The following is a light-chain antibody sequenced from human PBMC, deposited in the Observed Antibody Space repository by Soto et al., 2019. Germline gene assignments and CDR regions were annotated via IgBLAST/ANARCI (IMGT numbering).Light chain of an antibody. CDR1: QSVLYSSNNKNY. CDR3: QQYYSTPRT. V-gene: IGKV4-1*01. CDR2: WAS. Sequence: DIGMTQSPDSLAVSLGERATINCKSSQSVLYSSNNKNYLAWYQQKLGQPPKLLIYWASSRESGVPDRFSGSGSGTDFTLTISSLQAEDVAVYYCQQYYSTPRTFGQGTKVAIK. J-gene: IGKJ1*01.